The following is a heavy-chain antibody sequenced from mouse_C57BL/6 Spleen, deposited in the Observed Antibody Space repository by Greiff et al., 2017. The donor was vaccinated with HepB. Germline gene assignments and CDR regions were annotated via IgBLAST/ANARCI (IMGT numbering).Heavy chain of an antibody. V-gene: IGHV5-4*01. CDR3: AREKEIYYYDTLFAY. Sequence: EVQVVESGGGLVKPGGSLKLSCAASGFTFSSYAMSWVRQTPEKRLEWVATISDGGSYTYYPDNVKGRFTISRDNAKNNLYLQMSHLKSEDTAMYYCAREKEIYYYDTLFAYWGQGTLVTVSA. J-gene: IGHJ3*01. D-gene: IGHD1-1*01. CDR2: ISDGGSYT. CDR1: GFTFSSYA.